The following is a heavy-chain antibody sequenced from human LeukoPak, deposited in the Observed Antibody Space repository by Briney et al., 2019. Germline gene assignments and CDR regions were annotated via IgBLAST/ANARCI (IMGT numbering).Heavy chain of an antibody. D-gene: IGHD4-11*01. Sequence: ASVKVSCKASGGTFSSYAISWVRQAPGQGLEWMGRIIPIFGTANYALKFQGRVTITTDESTSTAYMELSSLRSEDTAVYYCAREKNDYSNKWGSFDPWGQGTLVTVSS. V-gene: IGHV1-69*05. CDR2: IIPIFGTA. J-gene: IGHJ5*02. CDR3: AREKNDYSNKWGSFDP. CDR1: GGTFSSYA.